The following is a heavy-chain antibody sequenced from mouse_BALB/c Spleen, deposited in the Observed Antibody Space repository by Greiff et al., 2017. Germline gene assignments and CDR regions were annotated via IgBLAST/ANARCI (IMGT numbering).Heavy chain of an antibody. CDR3: ARDTTAHWYFDV. CDR1: GYTFTDYN. CDR2: IYPYNGGT. V-gene: IGHV1S29*02. Sequence: VQLQQSGPELVKPGASVKISCKASGYTFTDYNMHWVKQSHGKSLEWIGYIYPYNGGTGYNQKFKSKATLTVDNSSSTAYMELRSLTSEDSTVYYCARDTTAHWYFDVWGAGTTVTVSS. D-gene: IGHD1-2*01. J-gene: IGHJ1*01.